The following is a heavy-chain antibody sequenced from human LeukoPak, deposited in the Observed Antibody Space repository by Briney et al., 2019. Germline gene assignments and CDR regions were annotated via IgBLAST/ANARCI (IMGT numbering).Heavy chain of an antibody. CDR2: ITSSSSTI. CDR1: GFTFSSYN. Sequence: GGSLRLSCAASGFTFSSYNMNWVRQAPGKGLQWVSYITSSSSTIYYADSVKGRFTISRDNAKNSLYLQMNTLRAEDTAVYYCVRDGAVVTSGSYPWRYFQYWGQGTLVTVSS. J-gene: IGHJ1*01. D-gene: IGHD3-10*01. CDR3: VRDGAVVTSGSYPWRYFQY. V-gene: IGHV3-48*04.